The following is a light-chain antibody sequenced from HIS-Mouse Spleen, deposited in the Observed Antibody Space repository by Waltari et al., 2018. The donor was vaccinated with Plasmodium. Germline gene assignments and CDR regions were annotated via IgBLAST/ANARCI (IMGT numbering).Light chain of an antibody. V-gene: IGKV3-20*01. Sequence: TQSPSSLSASVGDRVTITCRASQSISSYLNWYQQKPGQAPRLLIYGASSRATGIPDRFSGSGSGTDFTLTISRLEPEDFAVYYCQQYGSSSWTFGQGTKVEIK. CDR2: GAS. CDR3: QQYGSSSWT. CDR1: QSISSY. J-gene: IGKJ1*01.